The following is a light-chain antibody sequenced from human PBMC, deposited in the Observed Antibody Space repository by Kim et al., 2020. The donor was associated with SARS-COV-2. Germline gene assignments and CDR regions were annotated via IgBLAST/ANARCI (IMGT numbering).Light chain of an antibody. Sequence: SVSPGQTASITCSGDKLGDRYVCWYQQKPGQSPILVIYQDSKRPSGIPDRFSGSNSGNTATLTISGTQTADEADYYCQAWDSSTAIFGGGTQLTVL. CDR3: QAWDSSTAI. CDR2: QDS. J-gene: IGLJ2*01. CDR1: KLGDRY. V-gene: IGLV3-1*01.